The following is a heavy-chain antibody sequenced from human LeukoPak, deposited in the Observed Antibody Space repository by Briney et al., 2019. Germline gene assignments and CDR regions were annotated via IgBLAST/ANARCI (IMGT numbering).Heavy chain of an antibody. CDR3: ARAPSMPRFDP. V-gene: IGHV4-61*02. J-gene: IGHJ5*02. CDR1: GGSISRGSYY. Sequence: SQTLSLTCTVSGGSISRGSYYWSWIRQPAGKGLEWIGRIYTSGSTNYNPSLKSRVTISVDTSKNQFSLKLSSVTAADTAVYYCARAPSMPRFDPWGQGTLVTVSS. D-gene: IGHD2-2*01. CDR2: IYTSGST.